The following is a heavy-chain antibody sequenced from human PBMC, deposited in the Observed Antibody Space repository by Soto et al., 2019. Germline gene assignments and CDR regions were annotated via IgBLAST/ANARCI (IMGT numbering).Heavy chain of an antibody. Sequence: QITLKESGPTLVKPTQTLTLTCTFSGLSLSTSGVAVGWIRQPPGKALEWLALIYWDDDKRYSPSLKSRLTITKDTSKNQVVLTMTNMDPVDTSTYYCAHRLARGATGLYFLHWGQGTPVTVSS. J-gene: IGHJ1*01. D-gene: IGHD3-9*01. CDR1: GLSLSTSGVA. V-gene: IGHV2-5*02. CDR2: IYWDDDK. CDR3: AHRLARGATGLYFLH.